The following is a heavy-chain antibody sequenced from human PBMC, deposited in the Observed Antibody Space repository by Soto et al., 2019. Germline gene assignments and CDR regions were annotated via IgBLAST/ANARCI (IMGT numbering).Heavy chain of an antibody. CDR1: GFTFSSYS. CDR3: ARDGYCTNGVCPRGYAFDI. J-gene: IGHJ3*02. D-gene: IGHD2-8*01. CDR2: ISSSSSTI. V-gene: IGHV3-48*01. Sequence: GGSLRLSCAASGFTFSSYSMNWVRQAPGKGLEWVPYISSSSSTIYYADSVKGRFTISRDNAKNSLYLQMNSLRAEDTAVYYCARDGYCTNGVCPRGYAFDIWGQGTMVTVSS.